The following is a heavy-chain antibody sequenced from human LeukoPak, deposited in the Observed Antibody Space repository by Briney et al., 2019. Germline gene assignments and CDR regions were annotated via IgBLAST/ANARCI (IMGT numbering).Heavy chain of an antibody. Sequence: ASVKVSCKASGCTFTGYYMHWVRQAPGQGLEWMGWINPNSGGTNYAQKFQGRVTMTRDTSISTAYMELSRLRSDDTAVYYCARDGLLWSGYSYYFDYWGQGTLVTVSS. J-gene: IGHJ4*02. V-gene: IGHV1-2*02. CDR1: GCTFTGYY. CDR3: ARDGLLWSGYSYYFDY. D-gene: IGHD3-3*01. CDR2: INPNSGGT.